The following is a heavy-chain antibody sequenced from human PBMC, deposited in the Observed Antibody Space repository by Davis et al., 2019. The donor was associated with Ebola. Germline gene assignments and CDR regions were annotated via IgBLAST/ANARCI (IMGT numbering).Heavy chain of an antibody. Sequence: ASVKVSCKPSGYTFPHYKIHWVRQAPGQGLEWMAMINPSGGSTSFAQRFEDRGTLTTSTSTVYMEMSTLRPEDTALYLCARGTGEGSSDYWGQGTLVTVSS. D-gene: IGHD7-27*01. CDR3: ARGTGEGSSDY. CDR1: GYTFPHYK. V-gene: IGHV1-46*01. J-gene: IGHJ4*02. CDR2: INPSGGST.